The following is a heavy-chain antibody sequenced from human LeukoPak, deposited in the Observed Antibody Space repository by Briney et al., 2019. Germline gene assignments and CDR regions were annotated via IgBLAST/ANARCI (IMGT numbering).Heavy chain of an antibody. D-gene: IGHD1-26*01. V-gene: IGHV3-74*01. CDR3: AGFIMGAPRGVYYYYYYMDV. Sequence: PGGSLRLSCAASGFTFSSYWMHWVRQAPGKGLVWVSRINSDGSSTSYADSVKGRFTISRDNAKNTLYLQMNSLRAEDTAVYYCAGFIMGAPRGVYYYYYYMDVWGKGTTVTVSS. CDR1: GFTFSSYW. CDR2: INSDGSST. J-gene: IGHJ6*03.